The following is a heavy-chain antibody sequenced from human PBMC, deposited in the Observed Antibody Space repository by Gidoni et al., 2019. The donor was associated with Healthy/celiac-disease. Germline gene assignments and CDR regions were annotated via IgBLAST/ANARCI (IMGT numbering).Heavy chain of an antibody. CDR3: ARLRSSTSPPWGPPSLIFDY. D-gene: IGHD2-2*01. Sequence: QLQLQESGPGLVKPSETLSLPCTVSGGSISSSSYYWGWIRQPPGKGLEWIGSIYYSGSTYYNPSLKSRVTISVDTSKNQFSLKLSSVTAADTAVYYCARLRSSTSPPWGPPSLIFDYWGQGTLVTVSS. CDR1: GGSISSSSYY. V-gene: IGHV4-39*01. CDR2: IYYSGST. J-gene: IGHJ4*02.